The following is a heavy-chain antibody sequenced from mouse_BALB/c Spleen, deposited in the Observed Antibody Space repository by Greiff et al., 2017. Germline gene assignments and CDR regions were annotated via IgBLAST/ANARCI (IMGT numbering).Heavy chain of an antibody. V-gene: IGHV1-4*01. CDR1: GYTFTSYT. D-gene: IGHD1-1*01. Sequence: VQLQESGAELARPGASVKMSCKASGYTFTSYTMHWVKQRPGQGLEWIGYINPSSGYTNYNQKFKDKATLTADKSSSTAYMQLSSLTSEDSAVYYCARENDYGPFAYWGQGTLVTVSA. J-gene: IGHJ3*01. CDR3: ARENDYGPFAY. CDR2: INPSSGYT.